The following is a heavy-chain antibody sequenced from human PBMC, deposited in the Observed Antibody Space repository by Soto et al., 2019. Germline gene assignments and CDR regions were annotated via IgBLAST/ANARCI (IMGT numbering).Heavy chain of an antibody. CDR1: GYTFTSYD. CDR2: MNPNSGNT. Sequence: GASVKVSCKASGYTFTSYDINWVRQATGQGLEWMGWMNPNSGNTGYAQKFQGRVTVTRNTSISTAYMELSSLRSEDTAVYYCARVLRFLEWLPTYYYYMDVWGKGTTVTVSS. D-gene: IGHD3-3*01. J-gene: IGHJ6*03. CDR3: ARVLRFLEWLPTYYYYMDV. V-gene: IGHV1-8*01.